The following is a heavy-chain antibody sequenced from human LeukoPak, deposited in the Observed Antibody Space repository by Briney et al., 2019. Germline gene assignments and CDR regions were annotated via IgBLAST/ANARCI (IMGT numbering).Heavy chain of an antibody. V-gene: IGHV4-31*03. CDR1: GGSISSGGYY. CDR2: IYYSGST. CDR3: ARIIIVVVPAARIFDY. J-gene: IGHJ4*02. Sequence: SETLSLTCTVSGGSISSGGYYWSWIRQHPGKGLEWIGYIYYSGSTYYNPSLKSRVTISVDTSKNQFSLKLSSVTAADTAVYYCARIIIVVVPAARIFDYWGQGTLVTVSS. D-gene: IGHD2-2*01.